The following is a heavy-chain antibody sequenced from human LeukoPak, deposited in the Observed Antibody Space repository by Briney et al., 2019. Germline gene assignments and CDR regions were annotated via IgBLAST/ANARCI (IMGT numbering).Heavy chain of an antibody. CDR1: GFTFSSYG. CDR3: AKDLYDFSPAGAFDI. V-gene: IGHV3-30*02. CDR2: IRYDGSNK. J-gene: IGHJ3*02. Sequence: GGSLRLSCAASGFTFSSYGMHWVRQAPGKGLEWVAFIRYDGSNKYYADSVKGRFTISRDNSKNTLYLQMNSLRAEDTAVYYCAKDLYDFSPAGAFDIWGQGTMVTVSS. D-gene: IGHD3-3*01.